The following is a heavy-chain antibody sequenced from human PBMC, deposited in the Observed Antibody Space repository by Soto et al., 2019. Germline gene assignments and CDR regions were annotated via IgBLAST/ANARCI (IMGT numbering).Heavy chain of an antibody. Sequence: GGSLRLSCAASGFNVSSNYMSWVRQAPGKGLEWLSVIYNGGTTDYAAPVKGRFTISRDDSKNTLYLQMNSLKAEDTAVYYCTTDPYPFQTRINAFDVWGLGTMVTVSS. CDR3: TTDPYPFQTRINAFDV. CDR1: GFNVSSNY. CDR2: IYNGGTT. J-gene: IGHJ3*01. V-gene: IGHV3-53*01.